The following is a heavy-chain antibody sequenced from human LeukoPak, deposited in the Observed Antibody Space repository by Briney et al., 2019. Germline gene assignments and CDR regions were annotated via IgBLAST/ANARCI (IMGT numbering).Heavy chain of an antibody. V-gene: IGHV4-34*01. D-gene: IGHD3-9*01. CDR1: GGSFSGYY. CDR2: INHSGST. CDR3: ARGGYDILTGYPTYFDY. J-gene: IGHJ4*02. Sequence: SETLSLTCAVYGGSFSGYYWSWIRQPPGKGLEWIGEINHSGSTNYNPSLKSRVTISVDTSKNQFSLKLSSVTAADTAVYYCARGGYDILTGYPTYFDYWGQGTLVTVSS.